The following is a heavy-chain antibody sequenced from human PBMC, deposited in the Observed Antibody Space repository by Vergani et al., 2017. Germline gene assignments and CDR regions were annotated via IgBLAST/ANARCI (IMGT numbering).Heavy chain of an antibody. CDR3: ARVTVTTEGFFDL. D-gene: IGHD4-17*01. Sequence: QVHLQESGAGLLRPSETLSLTCTVHGGPLSGYFWGWIRQPPGKGLEWIGEMSHRGISNYNPSLKSRVTLSLDLSQNKFSLTLKSMTAADTALYYCARVTVTTEGFFDLWGQGTLVTVSS. V-gene: IGHV4-34*01. J-gene: IGHJ5*02. CDR2: MSHRGIS. CDR1: GGPLSGYF.